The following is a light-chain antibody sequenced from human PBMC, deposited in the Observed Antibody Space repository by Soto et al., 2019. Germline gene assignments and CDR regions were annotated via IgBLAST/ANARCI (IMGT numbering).Light chain of an antibody. CDR3: QVWDSSSDHVV. Sequence: SYELTQAPSVSVAPGKTARIACGGNNIGSKSVHWYQQKSGQAPVLVIYYDSDRPSGIPERFSGSNSGNTATLTISRVEAADEADYYCQVWDSSSDHVVFGGGTKLTVL. CDR2: YDS. V-gene: IGLV3-21*04. CDR1: NIGSKS. J-gene: IGLJ2*01.